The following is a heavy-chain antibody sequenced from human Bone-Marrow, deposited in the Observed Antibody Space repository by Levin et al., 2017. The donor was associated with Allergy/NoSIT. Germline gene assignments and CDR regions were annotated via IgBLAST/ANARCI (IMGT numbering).Heavy chain of an antibody. CDR3: AREGYTSGHAGTFDY. J-gene: IGHJ4*02. CDR1: GFTVSKYV. Sequence: GGSLRLSCAAFGFTVSKYVVHWVRQAPGKGLEWVAVVAIDGSNYKQYSDSVKGRFTISRDTSKNTLSLEMNSLRPEDTAVYYCAREGYTSGHAGTFDYWGQGTLVTVSS. CDR2: VAIDGSNYK. D-gene: IGHD6-19*01. V-gene: IGHV3-30*04.